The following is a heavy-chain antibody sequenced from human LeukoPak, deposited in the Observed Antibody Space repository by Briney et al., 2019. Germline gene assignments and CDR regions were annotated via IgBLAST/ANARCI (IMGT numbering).Heavy chain of an antibody. Sequence: NPSETLSLTCAVYGGSFSGYYWSWIRQPPGKGLEWIGEINHSGSTNYNPSLKSRVTISVDTSKNQFSLKLSSVTAADTAVYYCASDPQFVAARFNWFDPWGQGTLVTVSS. D-gene: IGHD6-25*01. CDR3: ASDPQFVAARFNWFDP. J-gene: IGHJ5*02. V-gene: IGHV4-34*01. CDR2: INHSGST. CDR1: GGSFSGYY.